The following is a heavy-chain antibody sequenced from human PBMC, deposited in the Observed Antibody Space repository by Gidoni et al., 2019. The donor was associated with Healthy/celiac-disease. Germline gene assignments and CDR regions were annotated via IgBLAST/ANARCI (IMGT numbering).Heavy chain of an antibody. CDR1: GYTFTSYA. J-gene: IGHJ4*02. CDR2: INAGNGNT. Sequence: QVQLVHSGAEVKKPGPSVKVSSKPSGYTFTSYAMHWVRQSPGQRLEWMGWINAGNGNTKYSQKFQGRVTITRDTSASTAYMERSSLRSEDTAVYYCARGLYYYGSGSLLHFDYWGQGTLVTVSS. D-gene: IGHD3-10*01. V-gene: IGHV1-3*01. CDR3: ARGLYYYGSGSLLHFDY.